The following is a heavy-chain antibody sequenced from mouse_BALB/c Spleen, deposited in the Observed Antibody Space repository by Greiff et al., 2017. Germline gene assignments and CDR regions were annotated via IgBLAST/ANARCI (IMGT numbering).Heavy chain of an antibody. J-gene: IGHJ4*01. CDR2: IWSGGST. CDR3: ARMGRYGNYYAMDY. V-gene: IGHV2-2*02. Sequence: VQLQQSGPGLVQPSQSLSITCTVSGFSLTSYGVHWVRQSPGKGLEWLGVIWSGGSTDYNAAFISRLSISKDNSKSQVFFKMNSLQANDTAIYYCARMGRYGNYYAMDYWGQGTSVTVSS. D-gene: IGHD2-14*01. CDR1: GFSLTSYG.